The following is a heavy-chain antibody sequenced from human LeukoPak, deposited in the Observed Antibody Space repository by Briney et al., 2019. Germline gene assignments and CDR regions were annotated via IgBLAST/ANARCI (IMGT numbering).Heavy chain of an antibody. CDR2: VIPIFGTA. J-gene: IGHJ6*03. D-gene: IGHD4-17*01. CDR1: GGTFSSYA. V-gene: IGHV1-69*05. CDR3: ASDKKERYGEGYYYYYMDV. Sequence: SVKVSCKASGGTFSSYAISWVRQAPGQGLEWMGRVIPIFGTANYAQKFQGRVTITTDESTSTAYMELSSLRSEDRAVYYCASDKKERYGEGYYYYYMDVWGKGTTVTVSS.